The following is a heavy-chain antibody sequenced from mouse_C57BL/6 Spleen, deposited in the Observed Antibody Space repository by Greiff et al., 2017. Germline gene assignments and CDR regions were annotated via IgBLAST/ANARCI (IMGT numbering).Heavy chain of an antibody. CDR3: ARDYCQSPYAMDY. CDR2: INPNYGTT. D-gene: IGHD2-13*01. Sequence: EVQLQQSGPELVKPGASVKISCKASGYSFTDYYMNWVKQSNGKSLEWIGVINPNYGTTSYNQKLKGKATLTVDQSTSTAYMQLNSLTSDDSAVYYCARDYCQSPYAMDYWGQGTSVTVSS. J-gene: IGHJ4*01. V-gene: IGHV1-39*01. CDR1: GYSFTDYY.